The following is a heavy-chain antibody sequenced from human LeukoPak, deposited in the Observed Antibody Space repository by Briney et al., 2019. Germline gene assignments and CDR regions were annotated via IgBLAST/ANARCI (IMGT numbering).Heavy chain of an antibody. J-gene: IGHJ6*03. Sequence: ASVKVSCKVSGYTLAELSMHWVRQAPGKGLEWMGGFDPEDGKTIYAQKFQGRVTMTEDTSTDIAYMELSSLKSEDTAVYYCASTPPVLAAIGPTYYYMDVWGKGTTVTVSS. V-gene: IGHV1-24*01. CDR3: ASTPPVLAAIGPTYYYMDV. D-gene: IGHD2-2*01. CDR2: FDPEDGKT. CDR1: GYTLAELS.